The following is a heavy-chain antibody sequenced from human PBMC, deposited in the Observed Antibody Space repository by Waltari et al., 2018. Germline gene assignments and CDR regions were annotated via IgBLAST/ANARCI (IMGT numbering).Heavy chain of an antibody. CDR2: IGGTHSNI. V-gene: IGHV3-21*01. CDR3: TRDLYGSGGDWFDP. J-gene: IGHJ5*02. CDR1: GFAFSAYD. D-gene: IGHD3-10*01. Sequence: EVRLAESGGGLVKPGGSLRLSCTAHGFAFSAYDMNWVRQAPGTGLEWVSSIGGTHSNIFYADSVKGRFTVSRDNAKNSLYFQMDNLRAEDSGLYYCTRDLYGSGGDWFDPWGQGTLVTVSS.